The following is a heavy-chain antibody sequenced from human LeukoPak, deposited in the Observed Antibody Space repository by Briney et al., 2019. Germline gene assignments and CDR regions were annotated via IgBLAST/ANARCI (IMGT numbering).Heavy chain of an antibody. CDR2: IYSGGST. CDR3: AREVGGSAFDI. J-gene: IGHJ3*02. Sequence: GGSLRLSCAASGFTVSSNYMSWVRQAPGKWLEWVSIIYSGGSTYYADSVKGRFTISRHNSKNTLYLQMNSLRAEDTAVYYCAREVGGSAFDIWGQGTMVTVFS. D-gene: IGHD3-16*01. CDR1: GFTVSSNY. V-gene: IGHV3-53*04.